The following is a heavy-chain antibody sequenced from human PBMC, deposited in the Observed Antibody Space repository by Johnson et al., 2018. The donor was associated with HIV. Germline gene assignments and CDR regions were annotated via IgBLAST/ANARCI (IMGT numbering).Heavy chain of an antibody. V-gene: IGHV3-48*04. CDR1: GFTFSSYS. D-gene: IGHD3-10*01. J-gene: IGHJ3*02. Sequence: VQLVESGGGLVQPGGSLRLSCAASGFTFSSYSMNWVRQAPGKGLEWVSYISSSGNTMYYADSVKGRFTISRDNAKNSLYLQMNILRAEDTAVYYCARAPEVRGVDAFDIWGQGTMVTVSS. CDR2: ISSSGNTM. CDR3: ARAPEVRGVDAFDI.